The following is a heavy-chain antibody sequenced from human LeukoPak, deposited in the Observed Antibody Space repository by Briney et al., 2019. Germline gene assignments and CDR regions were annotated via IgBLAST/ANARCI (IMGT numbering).Heavy chain of an antibody. D-gene: IGHD3-10*01. CDR3: ARASGYGSGRYRNTNLDY. CDR1: GFTFSSYW. J-gene: IGHJ4*02. CDR2: IKPDGSEK. V-gene: IGHV3-7*01. Sequence: GGSLRLSCAASGFTFSSYWMSWVHQAPGKGLEWVANIKPDGSEKHYVDSVKGRFTISRDNAKNSLYLQMNSLRPEDAAVYYCARASGYGSGRYRNTNLDYWGQGTLVTVSS.